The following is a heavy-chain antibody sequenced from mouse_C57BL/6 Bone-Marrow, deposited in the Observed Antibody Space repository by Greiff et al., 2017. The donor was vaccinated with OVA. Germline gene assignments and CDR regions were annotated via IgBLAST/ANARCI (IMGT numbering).Heavy chain of an antibody. CDR1: GYTFTDYN. CDR2: INPNNGGT. Sequence: EVQLQVSGPELVKPGASVPMSCKASGYTFTDYNMHWVKQSHGKSLEWIGYINPNNGGTSYNQKFKGKATLTVNKSSSTAYMELRSLTSEDSAVYYCARTAYYGSSYWWYFDVWGTGTTVTVSS. D-gene: IGHD1-1*01. V-gene: IGHV1-22*01. J-gene: IGHJ1*03. CDR3: ARTAYYGSSYWWYFDV.